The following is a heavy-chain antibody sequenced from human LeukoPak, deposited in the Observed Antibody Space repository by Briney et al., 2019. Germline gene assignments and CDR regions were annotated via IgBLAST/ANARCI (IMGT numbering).Heavy chain of an antibody. V-gene: IGHV4-59*01. CDR3: ARYGRATVAQYYFDY. Sequence: PSETLSLTCTVSGGSISSYYWSWIRQPPGKGLEWIGYIYYSGSTNYNPPLKSRVTISVDTSKNQFSLKLSSVTAADTAVYYCARYGRATVAQYYFDYWGQGTLVTVSS. D-gene: IGHD4-23*01. CDR2: IYYSGST. J-gene: IGHJ4*02. CDR1: GGSISSYY.